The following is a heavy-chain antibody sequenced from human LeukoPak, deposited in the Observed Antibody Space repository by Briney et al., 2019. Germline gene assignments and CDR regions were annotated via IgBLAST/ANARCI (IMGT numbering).Heavy chain of an antibody. CDR2: ISGSGGST. J-gene: IGHJ4*02. CDR1: GSTFSSYA. CDR3: AKDSAGTTPYYFDY. V-gene: IGHV3-23*01. Sequence: GGSLRLSCAASGSTFSSYAMSWVRQAPGKGLEWVSAISGSGGSTYYADSVKGRFTISRDNSKNTLSLQMNSLRVEDTAVYYCAKDSAGTTPYYFDYWGQGTLVTVSS. D-gene: IGHD1-1*01.